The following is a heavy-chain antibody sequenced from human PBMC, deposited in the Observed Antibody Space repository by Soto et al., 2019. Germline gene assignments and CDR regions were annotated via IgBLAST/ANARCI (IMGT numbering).Heavy chain of an antibody. D-gene: IGHD2-15*01. CDR3: AKDAIVVVVAAIYMDV. J-gene: IGHJ6*03. V-gene: IGHV3-23*01. CDR2: ISGSGGST. CDR1: GFTFSSYA. Sequence: GGSLRLSCAASGFTFSSYAMSWVRQAPGKGLEWVSAISGSGGSTYYADSVKGRFTISRENSKNTLYLQLNSLRAEDTAVYYCAKDAIVVVVAAIYMDVWGKGTTVTVSS.